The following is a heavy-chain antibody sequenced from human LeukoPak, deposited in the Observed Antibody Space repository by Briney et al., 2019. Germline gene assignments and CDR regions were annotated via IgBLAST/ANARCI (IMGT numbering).Heavy chain of an antibody. Sequence: TGGSLRLSCVASGFTFNHARMGWVRPAPGKGLEWVGLIKSAFAGGTKDYAAPVKGRFSMSRDDSRHTVYLQMNGLKSDDTAKYYCTAGYGHSDFDYWGQGTLVTVSS. CDR3: TAGYGHSDFDY. D-gene: IGHD4-17*01. J-gene: IGHJ4*02. V-gene: IGHV3-15*01. CDR2: IKSAFAGGTK. CDR1: GFTFNHAR.